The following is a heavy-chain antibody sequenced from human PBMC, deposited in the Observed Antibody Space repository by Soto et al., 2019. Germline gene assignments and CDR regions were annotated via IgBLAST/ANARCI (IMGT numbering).Heavy chain of an antibody. D-gene: IGHD3-22*01. CDR2: ISGSGGST. J-gene: IGHJ4*02. CDR1: GFTFSSYA. Sequence: EVQLLESGGGLVQPGGSLRLSCAASGFTFSSYAMSWVRQAPGKGLEWVSAISGSGGSTYYADSMKGRFTISRDNSKNTLYLQMNSLRAEDTAVYYCAKEGRAYDSSGYLFDYWGQGTLVTVSS. CDR3: AKEGRAYDSSGYLFDY. V-gene: IGHV3-23*01.